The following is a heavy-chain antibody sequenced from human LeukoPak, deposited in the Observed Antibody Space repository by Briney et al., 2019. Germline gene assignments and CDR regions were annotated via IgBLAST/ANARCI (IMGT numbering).Heavy chain of an antibody. CDR2: VYRSGTT. CDR3: ARENRVFDY. Sequence: SETLSLTCVVSGYSIRSGYHWGWIRQPPGKGLELIGSVYRSGTTYYDPSLKSRVTISVDTSNNEISLKVRSVTAADTAMYYCARENRVFDYWGQGTLVTVSS. D-gene: IGHD1-14*01. V-gene: IGHV4-38-2*02. J-gene: IGHJ4*02. CDR1: GYSIRSGYH.